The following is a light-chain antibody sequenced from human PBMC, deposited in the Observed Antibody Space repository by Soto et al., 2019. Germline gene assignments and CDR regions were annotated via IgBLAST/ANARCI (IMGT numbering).Light chain of an antibody. Sequence: DIQMTQSPSSLSASVGDRVSITCRASQSISSYLNWYQQKPGKAPKLLIYAASSLQSGVPSRFNGSGSGTDFTLPISSLQPEDFATYYCQQSYSTPRTFGQGTRLE. CDR3: QQSYSTPRT. CDR1: QSISSY. CDR2: AAS. V-gene: IGKV1-39*01. J-gene: IGKJ5*01.